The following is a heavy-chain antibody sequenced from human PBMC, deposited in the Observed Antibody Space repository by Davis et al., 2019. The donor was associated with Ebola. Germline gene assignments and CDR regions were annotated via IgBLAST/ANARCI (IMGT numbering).Heavy chain of an antibody. V-gene: IGHV4-59*01. D-gene: IGHD3-10*01. CDR3: ARSFGSGIKGREINWFDP. J-gene: IGHJ5*02. Sequence: MPSETLSLTCTVSGGSITSYYWSWIRQPPGKGLEWIGHVYYTGSTSYNPSLKSRVTISVDTSRNQFSLRLSYVTAADTAVYYCARSFGSGIKGREINWFDPWGQGTLVTVSS. CDR2: VYYTGST. CDR1: GGSITSYY.